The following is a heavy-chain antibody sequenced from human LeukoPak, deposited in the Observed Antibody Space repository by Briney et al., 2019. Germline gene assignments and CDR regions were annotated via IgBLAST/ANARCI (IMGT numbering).Heavy chain of an antibody. CDR2: ISSSSNYI. J-gene: IGHJ6*03. CDR1: GLTFSSYN. CDR3: ARERRSIVVAGNDEYYYYYMDV. D-gene: IGHD6-19*01. V-gene: IGHV3-21*04. Sequence: PGGSLRLSCVASGLTFSSYNMNWVRQAPGKGLEWVSFISSSSNYIYYADSVKGRFTISRDNAKNSLLLQMNSLRAEDTAVYYCARERRSIVVAGNDEYYYYYMDVWGKGTTVTVSS.